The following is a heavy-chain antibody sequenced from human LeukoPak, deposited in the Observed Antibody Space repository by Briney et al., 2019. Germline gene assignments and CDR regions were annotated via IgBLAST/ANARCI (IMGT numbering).Heavy chain of an antibody. J-gene: IGHJ6*04. CDR2: IKQDGSEK. Sequence: GALRLSCAASGFTFSSYWMSWVRQAPGKGLEWVANIKQDGSEKYYVDSVKGRFTISRDNAKNSLYLQMNSLRAEDTAVYYCAELGITMIGGVWGKGTTVTISS. CDR1: GFTFSSYW. CDR3: AELGITMIGGV. D-gene: IGHD3-10*02. V-gene: IGHV3-7*01.